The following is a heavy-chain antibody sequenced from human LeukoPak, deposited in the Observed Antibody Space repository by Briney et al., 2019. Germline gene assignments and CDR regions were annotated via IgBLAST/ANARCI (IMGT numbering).Heavy chain of an antibody. CDR2: IYHSGST. D-gene: IGHD5-12*01. CDR3: ARHGDGYLSYFDY. CDR1: GGPFSSGGYS. V-gene: IGHV4-30-2*01. Sequence: PSQTLSLTCAVSGGPFSSGGYSWTWIRQPPGKGLEWIGYIYHSGSTYYNPSFESRVTMSVDTSKNQFSLKLSSVTAADTAVYYCARHGDGYLSYFDYWGQGTLVTVSS. J-gene: IGHJ4*02.